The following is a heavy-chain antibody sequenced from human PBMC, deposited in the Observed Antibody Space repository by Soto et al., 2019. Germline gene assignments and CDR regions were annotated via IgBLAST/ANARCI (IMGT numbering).Heavy chain of an antibody. CDR3: AKAPSTMVKELFAY. V-gene: IGHV3-23*01. Sequence: EVQLLESGGGLVQPGGSLRLSCAASGFTFSSYAMSWVRQAPGKGVEWVSAISGSGGSTYYADSVKGRFTISRDNSKNTLYRQMNSLKAEDTAVYYCAKAPSTMVKELFAYWGQGTLVTVSS. D-gene: IGHD3-10*01. J-gene: IGHJ4*02. CDR1: GFTFSSYA. CDR2: ISGSGGST.